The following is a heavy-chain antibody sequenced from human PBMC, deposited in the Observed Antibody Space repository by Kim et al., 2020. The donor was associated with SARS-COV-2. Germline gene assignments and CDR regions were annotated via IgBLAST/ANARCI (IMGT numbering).Heavy chain of an antibody. CDR3: ARDLSAARPSYYYYYMDV. CDR1: GGSISDYY. J-gene: IGHJ6*03. Sequence: SETLSLTCTVSGGSISDYYWSWIRQPPGKGLEWIGYIYYSGSPKYNPSLKSRVTISVDTSKKQFSLDLTSVTAADTAVYYCARDLSAARPSYYYYYMDVWGEGATVTVSS. D-gene: IGHD6-6*01. CDR2: IYYSGSP. V-gene: IGHV4-59*01.